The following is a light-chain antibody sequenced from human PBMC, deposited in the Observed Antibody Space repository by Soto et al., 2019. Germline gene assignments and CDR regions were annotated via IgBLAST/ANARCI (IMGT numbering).Light chain of an antibody. Sequence: QSVLTQPPSVSGTHGQRVVISCSGSSSNIGSHTVHWYRQLPGTAPKLLIYINDRRPSGVPDRFSGSKSGTSASLAISGLQSEDEADYYCTSWDDGLNSVLFGGGTKVTVL. CDR3: TSWDDGLNSVL. CDR1: SSNIGSHT. CDR2: IND. V-gene: IGLV1-44*01. J-gene: IGLJ2*01.